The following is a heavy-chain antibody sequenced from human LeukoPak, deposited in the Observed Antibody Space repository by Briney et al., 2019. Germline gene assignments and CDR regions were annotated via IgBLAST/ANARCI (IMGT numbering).Heavy chain of an antibody. CDR1: GFTVSNNY. V-gene: IGHV3-66*01. D-gene: IGHD6-13*01. J-gene: IGHJ4*02. CDR2: IYSGGDT. Sequence: GGSLRLSCAASGFTVSNNYMSWVRQAPGKGLEWVSVIYSGGDTYYADSVKGRFTISRDNSKNTLYLQMNSLRAEDTAVYYCARGPASGAGSWPVFDYWGQGTLVTVSS. CDR3: ARGPASGAGSWPVFDY.